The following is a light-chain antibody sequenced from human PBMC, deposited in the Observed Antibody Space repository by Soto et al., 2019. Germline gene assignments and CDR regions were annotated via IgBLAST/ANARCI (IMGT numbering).Light chain of an antibody. CDR1: SSNIGAGYD. CDR3: AAWDGSLTGRV. CDR2: GNS. V-gene: IGLV1-40*01. Sequence: QSVLTQPPSVSGAPGQRVTISCTGSSSNIGAGYDVHWYQQLPGTAPKLLIYGNSNRPSGVPDRFSGSKSGTSASLAITGLQAEDEADYYCAAWDGSLTGRVFGGGTKRTVL. J-gene: IGLJ3*02.